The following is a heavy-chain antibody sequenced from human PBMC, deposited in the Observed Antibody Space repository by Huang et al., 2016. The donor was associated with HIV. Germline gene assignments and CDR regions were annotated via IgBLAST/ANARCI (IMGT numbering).Heavy chain of an antibody. CDR2: IYPGDSDT. V-gene: IGHV5-51*01. CDR3: ARKFSSTWYRAFDL. J-gene: IGHJ3*01. Sequence: EVQLVQSGAEVKKPGESLKISCQGSGYSFNTYWIAWVRQMRGKGPGWLGIIYPGDSDTRYSPSFQGQVTISADKSIDTAYLQWRSLKASDTAMYYCARKFSSTWYRAFDLWGQGTMVTVSS. CDR1: GYSFNTYW. D-gene: IGHD6-13*01.